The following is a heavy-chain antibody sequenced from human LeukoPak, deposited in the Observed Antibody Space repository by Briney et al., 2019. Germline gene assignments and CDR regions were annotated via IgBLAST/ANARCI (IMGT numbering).Heavy chain of an antibody. V-gene: IGHV5-51*01. CDR3: ARLKGYYDSSGHNWFDP. CDR2: IYPGDSDT. CDR1: GYSLTSYW. D-gene: IGHD3-22*01. Sequence: GESLKISCKGSGYSLTSYWIGWVRQMPGKGLEWMGIIYPGDSDTRYSPSFQGQVTISADKSISTAYLQWSSLKASDTAMYYCARLKGYYDSSGHNWFDPWGQGTLVTVSS. J-gene: IGHJ5*02.